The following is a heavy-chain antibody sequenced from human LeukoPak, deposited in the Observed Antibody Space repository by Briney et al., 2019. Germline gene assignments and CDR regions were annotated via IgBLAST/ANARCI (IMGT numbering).Heavy chain of an antibody. CDR3: ARAVRGAEEAFDI. V-gene: IGHV4-30-2*01. D-gene: IGHD3-10*01. Sequence: SETLSLTCAVSGGSISSGGYSWSWIRQPPGKGLEWIGYIYHSGSTYYNPSLKSRVTISVDRSKNQFSLKLSSVTAADKAVYYCARAVRGAEEAFDIWGQGTMVTVSS. CDR2: IYHSGST. J-gene: IGHJ3*02. CDR1: GGSISSGGYS.